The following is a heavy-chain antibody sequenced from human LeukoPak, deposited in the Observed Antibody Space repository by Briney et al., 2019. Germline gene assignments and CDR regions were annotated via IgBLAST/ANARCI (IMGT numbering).Heavy chain of an antibody. D-gene: IGHD4-23*01. CDR1: SGSISSYY. CDR2: TYTSGST. V-gene: IGHV4-4*07. CDR3: ARDFGGNEGVFDY. J-gene: IGHJ4*02. Sequence: SETLSLTCTVSSGSISSYYWSWIRQPAGKGLEWIGRTYTSGSTDYNSSLKSRVAMSLDTSKNQFSLKLRSVTAADTAVYYCARDFGGNEGVFDYWGQGTLVTVSS.